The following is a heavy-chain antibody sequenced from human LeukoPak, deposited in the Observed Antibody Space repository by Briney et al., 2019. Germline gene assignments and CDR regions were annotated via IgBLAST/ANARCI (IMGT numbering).Heavy chain of an antibody. D-gene: IGHD2-15*01. Sequence: PGGSLRLSCAASGFTFDDYGMSWVRQAPGKGLEWVTGINWNGGSTGYADSVKGRFTISRDNDKNSLYLQMNSLRAEDTAVYYCARDTRYCSGGGCYVGYYFDYWGQGTLVTVSS. CDR2: INWNGGST. J-gene: IGHJ4*02. CDR1: GFTFDDYG. CDR3: ARDTRYCSGGGCYVGYYFDY. V-gene: IGHV3-20*04.